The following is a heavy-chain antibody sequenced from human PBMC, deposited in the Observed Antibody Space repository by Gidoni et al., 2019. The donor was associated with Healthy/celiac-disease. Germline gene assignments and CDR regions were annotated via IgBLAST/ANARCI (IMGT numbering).Heavy chain of an antibody. V-gene: IGHV4-31*03. CDR1: GGSLSSGGYY. CDR3: ARGGLRDFWSGLYNWFDP. CDR2: IYYSGST. Sequence: QVQLQESGPGLVKPSQTLSLTCTVSGGSLSSGGYYWSWIRQHPGKGLEWIGYIYYSGSTYYNPSLKSRVTISVDTSKNQFSLKLSSVTAADTAVYYCARGGLRDFWSGLYNWFDPWGQGTLVTVSS. D-gene: IGHD3-3*01. J-gene: IGHJ5*02.